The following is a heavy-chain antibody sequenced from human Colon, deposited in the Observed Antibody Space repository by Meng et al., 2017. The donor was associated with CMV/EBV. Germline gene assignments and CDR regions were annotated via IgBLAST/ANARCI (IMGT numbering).Heavy chain of an antibody. CDR2: IGWDGDST. J-gene: IGHJ6*02. D-gene: IGHD2-15*01. V-gene: IGHV3-43*02. CDR1: GFTFSSYA. CDR3: AKDMRQSEDYFGMDV. Sequence: GESLKISCAASGFTFSSYAMSWVRQAPGKGLEWVSLIGWDGDSTFYADSVKGRFTISRDNSKNSLYLQMNSLRTEDTAIYYCAKDMRQSEDYFGMDVWGQGTTVTVSS.